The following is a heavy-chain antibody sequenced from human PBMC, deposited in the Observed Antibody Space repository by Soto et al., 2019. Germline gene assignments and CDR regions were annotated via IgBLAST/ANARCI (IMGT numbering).Heavy chain of an antibody. Sequence: QLVESGGGLVKPGGSLSGSCAASRFAFSSYSMHWVRQAPMNGLEWVASINSVASYVYYADSGEGRFTISSDNAKNSVYLQMNSLRAEETALYYSTRDSSSFMRGSIRGPYAGLDVWGQGTTVLVS. CDR2: INSVASYV. J-gene: IGHJ6*02. CDR3: TRDSSSFMRGSIRGPYAGLDV. D-gene: IGHD2-15*01. V-gene: IGHV3-21*01. CDR1: RFAFSSYS.